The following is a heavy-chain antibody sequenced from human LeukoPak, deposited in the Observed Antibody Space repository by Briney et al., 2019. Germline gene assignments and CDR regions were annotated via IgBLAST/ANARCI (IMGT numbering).Heavy chain of an antibody. V-gene: IGHV4-59*12. Sequence: SETLSLTCTVSGGSISSYYWSWIRQPPGKGLEWIGYIYYSGSTNYNPSLKSRVTISVDTSKNQFSLKLSSVTAADTAVYYCARVFKQLVTIDYWGQGTLVTVSS. CDR1: GGSISSYY. D-gene: IGHD6-6*01. CDR2: IYYSGST. CDR3: ARVFKQLVTIDY. J-gene: IGHJ4*02.